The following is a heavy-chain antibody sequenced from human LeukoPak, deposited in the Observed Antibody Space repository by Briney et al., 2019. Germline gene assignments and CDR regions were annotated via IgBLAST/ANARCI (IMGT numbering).Heavy chain of an antibody. J-gene: IGHJ5*02. V-gene: IGHV3-64D*09. CDR2: IGSNGGST. CDR1: GFTFSSYA. CDR3: VKSGGTAGNWFDP. D-gene: IGHD1-1*01. Sequence: GGSLRLSCSASGFTFSSYAMHWVRQAPGKGLEYVSAIGSNGGSTYYADSVKGRFTISRDNSKNTLYLQMSSLRAEDTAVYYYVKSGGTAGNWFDPWGQGTLVTVSS.